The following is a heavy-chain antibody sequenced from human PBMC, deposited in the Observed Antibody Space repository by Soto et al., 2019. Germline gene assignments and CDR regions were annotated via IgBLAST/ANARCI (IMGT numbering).Heavy chain of an antibody. Sequence: GSLRLSCAASVFTFSSYWKSWFLQAPGKGLEWVANVKEDGTEKSYAGSVKGRFTVSRDNARNSLYLHMNSLRAEDTAMYYCARDLYGNYVGVPFDHWGQGPLVTVSS. CDR3: ARDLYGNYVGVPFDH. J-gene: IGHJ4*02. CDR1: VFTFSSYW. D-gene: IGHD3-16*01. CDR2: VKEDGTEK. V-gene: IGHV3-7*03.